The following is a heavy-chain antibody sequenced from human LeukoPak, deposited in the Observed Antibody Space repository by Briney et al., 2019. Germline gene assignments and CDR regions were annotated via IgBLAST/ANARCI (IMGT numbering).Heavy chain of an antibody. CDR3: ARSSLHWYYFDY. Sequence: PGRSLRLSCAASGFTFSSYAMHWVRQAPGKGLEWVAVISYDGSNKYYADSVKGRFTISRVNSKNTLYLQMNSLRAEDTAVYYCARSSLHWYYFDYWGQGTLVTVSS. CDR2: ISYDGSNK. D-gene: IGHD2-8*02. J-gene: IGHJ4*02. V-gene: IGHV3-30-3*01. CDR1: GFTFSSYA.